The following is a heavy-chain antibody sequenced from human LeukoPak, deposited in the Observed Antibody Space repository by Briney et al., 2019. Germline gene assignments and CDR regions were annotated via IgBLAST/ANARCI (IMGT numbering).Heavy chain of an antibody. Sequence: SETLSLTCTVSGGSISSTNYYWGWMRQPLGKGLEGIGSIYYSGSTYYNPSLKSRLTISLDTSKNQFSLRLSSVPAADTAFYYCARRYNWNDRWDWGQGTLVTVSP. CDR3: ARRYNWNDRWD. D-gene: IGHD1-1*01. CDR1: GGSISSTNYY. J-gene: IGHJ4*02. V-gene: IGHV4-39*07. CDR2: IYYSGST.